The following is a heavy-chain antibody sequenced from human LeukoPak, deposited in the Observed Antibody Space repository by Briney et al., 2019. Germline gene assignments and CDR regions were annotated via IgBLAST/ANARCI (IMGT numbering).Heavy chain of an antibody. D-gene: IGHD5-18*01. J-gene: IGHJ4*02. CDR2: INHSGST. CDR1: GGSFSGYY. CDR3: ARKSVDTAMVLQAAFDY. V-gene: IGHV4-34*01. Sequence: SETLSLTCAVYGGSFSGYYWSWIRQSPGKGLEWIGEINHSGSTNYNPSLKSRVTISVDTSKNQFSLKLSSVTAADTAVCYCARKSVDTAMVLQAAFDYWGQGTLVTVSS.